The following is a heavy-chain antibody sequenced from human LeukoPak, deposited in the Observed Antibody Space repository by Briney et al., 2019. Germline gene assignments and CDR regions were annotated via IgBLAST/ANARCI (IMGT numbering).Heavy chain of an antibody. V-gene: IGHV4-59*01. CDR2: VDHTGST. CDR1: DDSITMYY. D-gene: IGHD4-11*01. J-gene: IGHJ6*03. CDR3: ARGRVSSSTWYSTYYYYFYMDV. Sequence: PSETLSLTCTVSDDSITMYYWTWIRQPPGKGLEWIGYVDHTGSTNFNPSLNGRVSMSRDTSKNLFSLRLRSVTAADTAVYFCARGRVSSSTWYSTYYYYFYMDVWGKGTTVTVFS.